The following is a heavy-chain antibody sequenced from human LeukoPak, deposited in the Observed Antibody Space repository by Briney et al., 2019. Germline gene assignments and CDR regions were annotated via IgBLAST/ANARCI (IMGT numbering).Heavy chain of an antibody. J-gene: IGHJ6*02. Sequence: PGGSLRLSCAASGFTFSDYYMSWIRQAPGKGLEWVSYISSSGSTIYYADSVKGRFTISRDNAKNSLYPQMNSLRAEDTAVYYCASITMVRGVRWRGMDVRGQGTTVTVSS. CDR3: ASITMVRGVRWRGMDV. V-gene: IGHV3-11*01. D-gene: IGHD3-10*01. CDR2: ISSSGSTI. CDR1: GFTFSDYY.